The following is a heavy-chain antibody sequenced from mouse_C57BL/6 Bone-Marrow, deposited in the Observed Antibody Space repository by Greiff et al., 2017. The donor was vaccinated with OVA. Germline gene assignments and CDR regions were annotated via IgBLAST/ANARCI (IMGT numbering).Heavy chain of an antibody. CDR1: GFSLTSYG. CDR2: IWSGGST. V-gene: IGHV2-2*01. D-gene: IGHD1-1*01. Sequence: VMLVESGPGLVQPSQSLSITCTVSGFSLTSYGVHWVRQSPGKGLEWLGVIWSGGSTDYTAAFISRLSISKDNSKSQVFFKMNSLQADDTAIYYCAREVITTVGFDYWGQGTTLTVSS. CDR3: AREVITTVGFDY. J-gene: IGHJ2*01.